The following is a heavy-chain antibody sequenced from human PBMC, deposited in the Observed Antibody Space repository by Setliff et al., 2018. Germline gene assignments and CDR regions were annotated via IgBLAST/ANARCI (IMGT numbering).Heavy chain of an antibody. D-gene: IGHD2-8*01. Sequence: ASVKVSCKASGYTFTGYYMHWVRQAPGQGLEWMGWINPNSGGTNYAQKFQGWVTMTRDTSISTAYMELSRLRSDDTAVYYCARQAYGGLPFDYWVPETRLVTVSS. CDR3: ARQAYGGLPFDY. V-gene: IGHV1-2*04. J-gene: IGHJ4*03. CDR1: GYTFTGYY. CDR2: INPNSGGT.